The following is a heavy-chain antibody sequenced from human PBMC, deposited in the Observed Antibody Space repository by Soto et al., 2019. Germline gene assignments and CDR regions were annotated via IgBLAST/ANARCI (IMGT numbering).Heavy chain of an antibody. J-gene: IGHJ6*02. CDR2: INPNSGGT. D-gene: IGHD6-6*01. Sequence: ASVKVSCKASGYTFTGYYMHWVRQAPGQGLEWMGWINPNSGGTNYAQKFQGWVTMTRDTSTSTAYMELSRLRSDDTAVYYCARSRSSLRLDYYYYGLDVWGQGTTVTVSS. CDR1: GYTFTGYY. V-gene: IGHV1-2*04. CDR3: ARSRSSLRLDYYYYGLDV.